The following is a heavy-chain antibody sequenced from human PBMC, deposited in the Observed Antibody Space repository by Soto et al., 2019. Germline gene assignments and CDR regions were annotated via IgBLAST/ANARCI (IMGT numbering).Heavy chain of an antibody. Sequence: GGSLRLSCAASGFTFSDYYMSWIRQAPGKGLEWVSYISSSGSTIYYADSVKGRFTISRDNAKNSLYLQMNSLRAEDTAVYYCARDHCSSTSCYQEDYYYYYYMDVWGKGTTVTVSS. CDR3: ARDHCSSTSCYQEDYYYYYYMDV. CDR1: GFTFSDYY. CDR2: ISSSGSTI. V-gene: IGHV3-11*01. J-gene: IGHJ6*03. D-gene: IGHD2-2*01.